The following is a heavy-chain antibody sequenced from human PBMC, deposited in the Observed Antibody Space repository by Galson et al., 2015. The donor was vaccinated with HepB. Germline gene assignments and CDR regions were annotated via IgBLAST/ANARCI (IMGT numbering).Heavy chain of an antibody. D-gene: IGHD5-24*01. CDR2: IYLGDSDT. CDR3: ARQGMNRWSHSPPYYNYMDV. J-gene: IGHJ6*03. Sequence: QSGAEVKKPGESLKISCTGSGYTFTNYWIGWVRQMPGKGLEWMGIIYLGDSDTRYSPSFQGQVSISADKSISTAYLQWSSLKASDTAMYYCARQGMNRWSHSPPYYNYMDVWGKGTTVTVSS. V-gene: IGHV5-51*01. CDR1: GYTFTNYW.